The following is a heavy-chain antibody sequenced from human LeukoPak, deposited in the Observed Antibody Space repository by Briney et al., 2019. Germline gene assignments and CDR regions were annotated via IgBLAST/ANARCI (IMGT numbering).Heavy chain of an antibody. CDR2: INPNSGGT. J-gene: IGHJ6*04. D-gene: IGHD1-14*01. CDR1: GYTFSGYY. V-gene: IGHV1-2*02. Sequence: GASVKVSCKASGYTFSGYYVHWVRQAPGQGLEWMGWINPNSGGTNYAQKFQGRVTMTRDTSISTAYMELRRLGSDDTAVYYCAREVLNGMDVWGKGTTVTVSS. CDR3: AREVLNGMDV.